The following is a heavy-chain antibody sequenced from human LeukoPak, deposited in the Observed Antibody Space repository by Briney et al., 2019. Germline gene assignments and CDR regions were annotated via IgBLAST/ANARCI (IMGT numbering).Heavy chain of an antibody. CDR2: ISYDGSNK. Sequence: GVSLRLSCAASGFTFGSYAMHWVRQAPGKGLEWVAVISYDGSNKYYADSVKGRFTISRDNSKNTLYLQMNSLRAEDTAVYYCAKGVGAQTDYWGQGTLVTVSS. J-gene: IGHJ4*02. CDR3: AKGVGAQTDY. CDR1: GFTFGSYA. V-gene: IGHV3-30-3*02. D-gene: IGHD1-26*01.